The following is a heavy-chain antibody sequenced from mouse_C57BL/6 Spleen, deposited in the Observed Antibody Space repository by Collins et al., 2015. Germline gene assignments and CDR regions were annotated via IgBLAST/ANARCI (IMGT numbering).Heavy chain of an antibody. CDR2: IYPGDGDT. Sequence: QVQLQQSGPELVKPGASVKISCKASGYAFSSSWMNWVKQRPGKGLEWIGRIYPGDGDTNYSGKFKGKATLTADKSSSTAYMQLSSLTSEDSAVYFCARFYYYGFYYAMDYWGQGTSVTVSS. J-gene: IGHJ4*01. CDR1: GYAFSSSW. CDR3: ARFYYYGFYYAMDY. V-gene: IGHV1-82*01. D-gene: IGHD1-1*01.